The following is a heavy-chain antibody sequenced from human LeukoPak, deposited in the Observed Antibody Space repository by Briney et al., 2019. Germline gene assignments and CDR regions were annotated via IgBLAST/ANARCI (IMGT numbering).Heavy chain of an antibody. CDR3: SRVTGAIDY. CDR1: GYTFTSYD. J-gene: IGHJ4*02. V-gene: IGHV1-8*01. CDR2: TNPKSGNT. Sequence: GASVKVSCKASGYTFTSYDIYWVRQATGQGLEWMGWTNPKSGNTGYAQKFQGRVTMTRSTSISTAYMELSSLRSEDTAVYYCSRVTGAIDYWGQGTLVTVSS. D-gene: IGHD7-27*01.